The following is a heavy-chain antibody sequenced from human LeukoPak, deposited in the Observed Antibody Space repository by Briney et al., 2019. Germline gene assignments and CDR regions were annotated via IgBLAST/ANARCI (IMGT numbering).Heavy chain of an antibody. Sequence: GGSLRLSCAASGFTFSSYEMNWVRQAPGKGLEWVSYISSSGSTIYYADSVKGRFTISRDNAKNSLYLQMNSLRAEDTAVYYCSGANRAWSSFDYLGQGTLVTGSS. V-gene: IGHV3-48*03. D-gene: IGHD2-8*02. CDR2: ISSSGSTI. CDR1: GFTFSSYE. J-gene: IGHJ4*01. CDR3: SGANRAWSSFDY.